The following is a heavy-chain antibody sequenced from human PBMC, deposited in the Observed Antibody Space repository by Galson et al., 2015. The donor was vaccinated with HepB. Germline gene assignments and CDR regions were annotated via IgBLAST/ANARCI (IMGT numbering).Heavy chain of an antibody. V-gene: IGHV5-10-1*01. CDR3: ARPSRYDSSGYYYDY. CDR1: GYSFTSYW. Sequence: QSGAEVKKPGESLRISCKGSGYSFTSYWISWVRQMPGKGLEWMGRIDPSDSYTNYGPSFQGHVTISVDKSISTAYLQWSSLKASDTAMYYCARPSRYDSSGYYYDYWGQGTLVTVSS. D-gene: IGHD3-22*01. J-gene: IGHJ4*02. CDR2: IDPSDSYT.